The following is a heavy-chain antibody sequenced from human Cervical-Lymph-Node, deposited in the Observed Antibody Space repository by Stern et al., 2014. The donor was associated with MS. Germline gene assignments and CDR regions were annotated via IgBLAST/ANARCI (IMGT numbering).Heavy chain of an antibody. V-gene: IGHV1-69*01. D-gene: IGHD3/OR15-3a*01. CDR2: IISICGTS. CDR3: ARDDVMIWGMDV. CDR1: GDILRNYG. Sequence: VQLEESGAEVKKPGSSVKVYCKASGDILRNYGISWVRQVPGQGLEWMGGIISICGTSNYAQSFKGRVTIIADESTSTVYMELNSLRSGDTAVYYCARDDVMIWGMDVWGQGTTVTVSS. J-gene: IGHJ6*02.